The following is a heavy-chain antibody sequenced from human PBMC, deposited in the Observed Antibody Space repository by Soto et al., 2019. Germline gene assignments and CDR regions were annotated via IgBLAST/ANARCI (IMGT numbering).Heavy chain of an antibody. J-gene: IGHJ6*02. D-gene: IGHD1-7*01. CDR2: ISSSGSTI. V-gene: IGHV3-48*03. CDR3: ARDAYHWNSGAAPRGMDV. Sequence: GWSLRLSCASSVFTFISYEMNWVRQAPGKGLEWVAYISSSGSTIYYADSVKGRFAISRDNAKNSLYLQMNSLRAEDTDVYYCARDAYHWNSGAAPRGMDVWGQGTTVTVSS. CDR1: VFTFISYE.